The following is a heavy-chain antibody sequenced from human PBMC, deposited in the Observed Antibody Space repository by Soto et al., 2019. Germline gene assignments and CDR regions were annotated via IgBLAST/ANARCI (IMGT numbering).Heavy chain of an antibody. CDR1: GFNFSGSA. Sequence: EVQLVESGGGLVQPGGSLKLSCAASGFNFSGSAIHWVRQASGKGLEWVGRIRSKTNNYATALAASVKGRFTMSRDESKNTAFLRMRSLKPEDSAVCFCYRRGVGTTPVDYWGQGPLVTV. V-gene: IGHV3-73*01. CDR3: YRRGVGTTPVDY. D-gene: IGHD1-26*01. CDR2: IRSKTNNYAT. J-gene: IGHJ4*02.